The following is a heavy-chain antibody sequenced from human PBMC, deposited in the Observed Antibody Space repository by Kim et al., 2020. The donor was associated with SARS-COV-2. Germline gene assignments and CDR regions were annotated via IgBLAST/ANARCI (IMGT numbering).Heavy chain of an antibody. V-gene: IGHV1-2*04. Sequence: QKFQGWVTMTRDTSISTAYMELSRLRSDDTAVYYCARSSRGYSGYDFDYWGQGTLVTVSS. J-gene: IGHJ4*02. CDR3: ARSSRGYSGYDFDY. D-gene: IGHD5-12*01.